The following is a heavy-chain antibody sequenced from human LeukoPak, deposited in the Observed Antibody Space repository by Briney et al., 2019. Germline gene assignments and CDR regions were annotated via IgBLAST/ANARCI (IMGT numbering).Heavy chain of an antibody. CDR1: GFTFSSYA. D-gene: IGHD2-2*01. CDR2: ISYDGSNK. CDR3: ARVEVPAASIDY. V-gene: IGHV3-30-3*01. Sequence: PGGSLRLSCAASGFTFSSYAMHGVRQAPGKGLEWVAVISYDGSNKYYADSVKGRFTISRDNSKNTLYLQMNSLRAEDTAVYYCARVEVPAASIDYWGQGTLVTVSS. J-gene: IGHJ4*02.